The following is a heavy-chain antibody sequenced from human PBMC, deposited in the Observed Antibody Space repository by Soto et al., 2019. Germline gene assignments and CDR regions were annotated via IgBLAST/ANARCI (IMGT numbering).Heavy chain of an antibody. J-gene: IGHJ4*02. V-gene: IGHV4-34*01. CDR3: ARVPDY. Sequence: SETLSLTCAVYGGSISGHYWNWIRQPPGKGLEWIGEINHSGRTNYNPPLKSRVTISVDRSKNQFSLKLSSVTAADTAVYYCARVPDYWGQGTLVTVSS. CDR2: INHSGRT. CDR1: GGSISGHY.